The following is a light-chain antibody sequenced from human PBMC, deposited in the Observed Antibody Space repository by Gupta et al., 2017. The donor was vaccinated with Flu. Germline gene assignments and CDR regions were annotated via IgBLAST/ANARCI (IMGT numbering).Light chain of an antibody. CDR2: RVS. CDR1: QSLVHRNGNTY. V-gene: IGKV2-30*02. CDR3: MQGKHWTT. Sequence: DVVMTQSPLSLPVTLGQPASISCRSSQSLVHRNGNTYLTWFQQRPGQSPRRLIYRVSNRDSGVPDRFSGSGSGTDFTLKSSRGEAEDVGVYSCMQGKHWTTFGQGTKVEIK. J-gene: IGKJ1*01.